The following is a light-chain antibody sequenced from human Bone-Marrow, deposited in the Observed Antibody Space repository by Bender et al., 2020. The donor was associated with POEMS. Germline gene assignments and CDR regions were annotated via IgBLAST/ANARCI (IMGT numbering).Light chain of an antibody. Sequence: QSALTQPPSVSASPGQSVTISCTGSHNDVGSYDYVSWYQQHPGKAPKVVIFDVGKRPSGIPNRFSGSKSGNTASLTISGLQTEDEADYYCCSYTGSCTQVFGGGTKVTVL. CDR1: HNDVGSYDY. V-gene: IGLV2-14*03. CDR3: CSYTGSCTQV. J-gene: IGLJ3*02. CDR2: DVG.